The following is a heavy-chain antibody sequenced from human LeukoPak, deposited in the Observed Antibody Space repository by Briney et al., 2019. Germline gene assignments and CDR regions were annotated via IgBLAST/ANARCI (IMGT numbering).Heavy chain of an antibody. Sequence: GGPLRLSCTTSVFAFSNHEMTWVRQAPGKGLEWVSHIGRSGDKTYYADSVKGRFTISRDNSKNTVYLQMNSLRVEDTAVYYCARESRSTGGTTAFDCWGQGTLVTVSS. CDR1: VFAFSNHE. V-gene: IGHV3-23*01. D-gene: IGHD1-1*01. J-gene: IGHJ4*02. CDR2: IGRSGDKT. CDR3: ARESRSTGGTTAFDC.